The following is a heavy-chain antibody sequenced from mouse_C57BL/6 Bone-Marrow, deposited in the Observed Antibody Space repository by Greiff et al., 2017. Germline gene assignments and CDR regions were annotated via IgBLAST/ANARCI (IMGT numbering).Heavy chain of an antibody. V-gene: IGHV5-17*01. CDR2: ISSGSSTI. CDR3: ARPKLYPGGYFDV. J-gene: IGHJ1*03. Sequence: EVQGVESGGGLVKPGGSLKLSCAASGFTFSDYGMHWVRQAPEKGLEWVAYISSGSSTIYYADTVNGRFTISRDNAKNTLFLQMTSLRSEDTAMYYCARPKLYPGGYFDVWGTGTTVTVSS. CDR1: GFTFSDYG.